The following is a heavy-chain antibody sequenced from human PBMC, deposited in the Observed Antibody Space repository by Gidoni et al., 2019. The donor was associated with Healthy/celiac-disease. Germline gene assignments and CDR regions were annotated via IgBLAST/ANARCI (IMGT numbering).Heavy chain of an antibody. D-gene: IGHD3-22*01. J-gene: IGHJ4*02. CDR1: GSSLSNARMG. Sequence: QVTLKESGPVLVKPTETLTLTCTVSGSSLSNARMGLSWIRQPPGKALEWLAHIFSNDEKSYSTSLKSRLTISKDTSKSQVVLTMTNMDPVDTATYYCARTNYYDSSGYYYLGIDYWGQGTLVTVSS. CDR3: ARTNYYDSSGYYYLGIDY. V-gene: IGHV2-26*01. CDR2: IFSNDEK.